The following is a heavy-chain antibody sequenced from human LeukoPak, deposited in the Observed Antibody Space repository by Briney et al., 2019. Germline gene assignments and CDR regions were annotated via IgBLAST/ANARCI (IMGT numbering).Heavy chain of an antibody. Sequence: ASVKVSCKASGYTFTSYGISWVRQAPGQGLEWMGWISAYNGNTNYAQKLQGRVTMTTDTSTSTAYMELRSLRSDDTAVYYCARAPIAAAGTTFFDYWGQGTLVTVSS. V-gene: IGHV1-18*01. CDR2: ISAYNGNT. D-gene: IGHD6-13*01. J-gene: IGHJ4*02. CDR1: GYTFTSYG. CDR3: ARAPIAAAGTTFFDY.